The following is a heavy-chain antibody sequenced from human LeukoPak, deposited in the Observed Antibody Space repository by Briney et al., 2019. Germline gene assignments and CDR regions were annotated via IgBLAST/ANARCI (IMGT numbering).Heavy chain of an antibody. CDR1: GGSLSGYY. V-gene: IGHV4-34*01. J-gene: IGHJ6*02. CDR3: ARVPYCTGGSCNYYYYYGMDV. Sequence: PSETLSLTCAVYGGSLSGYYWSWIRQPPGKGLEWIGETNDSGVRKYNPSLKSRVTISVGTSKNDFSLKLSSVTAADTAVYYCARVPYCTGGSCNYYYYYGMDVWGQGTLVTVSS. D-gene: IGHD2-15*01. CDR2: TNDSGVR.